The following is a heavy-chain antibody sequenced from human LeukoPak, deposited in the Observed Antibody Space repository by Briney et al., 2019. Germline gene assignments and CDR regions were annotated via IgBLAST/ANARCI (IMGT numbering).Heavy chain of an antibody. CDR1: GFTFDDYA. Sequence: GGSLRLSCAASGFTFDDYAMHWVRQAPGKGLEWVSLISGDGGSTYYADSVKGRFTISRDNSKNSLYLQMNSLRTEDTALYYCAKDEKYYYESSGYSTLPDYWGQGTLVTVSS. D-gene: IGHD3-22*01. J-gene: IGHJ4*02. V-gene: IGHV3-43*02. CDR3: AKDEKYYYESSGYSTLPDY. CDR2: ISGDGGST.